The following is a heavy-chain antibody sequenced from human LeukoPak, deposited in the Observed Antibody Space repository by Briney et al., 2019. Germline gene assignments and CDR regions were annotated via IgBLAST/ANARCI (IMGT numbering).Heavy chain of an antibody. Sequence: GGSLSLSCAASGFTFYDYAMHWVRQAPGKGLGWVSGITWNSGDIGYADSVKGRFTISRGNAKNSLYLQMNSLRAEDTALYYCAKDTCSSTSCSNDYWGQGTLVTVSS. J-gene: IGHJ4*02. CDR3: AKDTCSSTSCSNDY. CDR2: ITWNSGDI. V-gene: IGHV3-9*01. CDR1: GFTFYDYA. D-gene: IGHD2-2*01.